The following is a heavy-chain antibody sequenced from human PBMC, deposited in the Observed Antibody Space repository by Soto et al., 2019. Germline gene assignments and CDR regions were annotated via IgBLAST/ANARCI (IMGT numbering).Heavy chain of an antibody. D-gene: IGHD3-22*01. CDR3: ARDPLYDSSGYSNY. CDR1: GGTFSSYA. J-gene: IGHJ4*02. Sequence: EASVKVSCKASGGTFSSYAISWVRQAPGQGLEWMGGIIPIFGTANYAQKFQGRVTITADESTSTAYMELSSLRSEDTAVYYCARDPLYDSSGYSNYWGQGTLVTVSS. V-gene: IGHV1-69*13. CDR2: IIPIFGTA.